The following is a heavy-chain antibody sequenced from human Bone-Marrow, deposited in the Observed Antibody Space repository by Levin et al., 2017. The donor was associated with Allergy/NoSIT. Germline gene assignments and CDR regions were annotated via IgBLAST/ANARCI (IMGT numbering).Heavy chain of an antibody. J-gene: IGHJ6*02. CDR2: FDPEDGET. V-gene: IGHV1-24*01. CDR3: ATRKGTTTDYTLVDQYSMNV. Sequence: ASVKVSCKVSGDTLKELSMHWVRQAPGEGLEWMGGFDPEDGETVYAQRFQGRVTMTEDTSTDTAYMELNSLRSEDTAVYYCATRKGTTTDYTLVDQYSMNVWGQGTTVTVSS. CDR1: GDTLKELS. D-gene: IGHD1-26*01.